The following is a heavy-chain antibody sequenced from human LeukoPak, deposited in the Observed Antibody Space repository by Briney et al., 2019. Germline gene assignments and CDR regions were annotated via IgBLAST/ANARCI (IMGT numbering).Heavy chain of an antibody. D-gene: IGHD5-18*01. CDR3: ARRYSYGYSDAFDI. CDR2: IYYSGTP. J-gene: IGHJ3*02. V-gene: IGHV4-39*01. Sequence: GIIYYSGTPSSTPSLNSRVPISVEPSKTQFSLKLSSVPAADTAVYYCARRYSYGYSDAFDIWGQGTMVTVSS.